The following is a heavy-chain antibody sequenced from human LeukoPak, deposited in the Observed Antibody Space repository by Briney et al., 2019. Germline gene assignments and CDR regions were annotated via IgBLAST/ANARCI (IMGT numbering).Heavy chain of an antibody. J-gene: IGHJ4*02. CDR1: GYTFTGYY. V-gene: IGHV1-2*02. CDR2: INPNSGGT. Sequence: ASVKVSCKASGYTFTGYYMHWVRQAPGQGLEWMGWINPNSGGTNYAQKFQGRVTMTRDTSISTAYMELSRLRSDDTAVYYCARDLYCTNGVCYLIGYHAYFDYWGQGTLVTVSS. CDR3: ARDLYCTNGVCYLIGYHAYFDY. D-gene: IGHD2-8*01.